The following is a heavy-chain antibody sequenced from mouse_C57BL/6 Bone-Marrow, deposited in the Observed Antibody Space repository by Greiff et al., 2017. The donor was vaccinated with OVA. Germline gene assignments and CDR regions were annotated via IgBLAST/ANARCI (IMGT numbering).Heavy chain of an antibody. V-gene: IGHV1-59*01. CDR2: IDPSDSYT. D-gene: IGHD2-3*01. CDR1: GYTFTSYW. J-gene: IGHJ3*01. CDR3: ARDGYTLAY. Sequence: VQLQQPGAELVRPGTSVKLSCKASGYTFTSYWMHWVKQRPGQGLEWIGVIDPSDSYTNYNQKFKGKATLTVDTSSSTAYMQLSSLTSEDSAVYYCARDGYTLAYWGQGTLVTVSA.